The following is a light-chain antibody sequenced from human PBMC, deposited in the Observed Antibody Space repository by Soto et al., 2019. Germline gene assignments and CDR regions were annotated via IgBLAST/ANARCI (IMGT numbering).Light chain of an antibody. CDR1: QILTRN. J-gene: IGKJ1*01. V-gene: IGKV3-15*01. Sequence: EVGMTQSPATVSGSPGERGTLSFMSIQILTRNLAWYQHNPGQSPRLLIYGASARATGIPARFSGSESGAEYTLTISSLQSEDFAVYYCQQYDKWPRTFGQGTKVDI. CDR3: QQYDKWPRT. CDR2: GAS.